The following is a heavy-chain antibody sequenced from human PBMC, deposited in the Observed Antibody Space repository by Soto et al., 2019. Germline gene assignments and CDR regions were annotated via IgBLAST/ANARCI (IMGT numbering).Heavy chain of an antibody. CDR2: IYYSGST. Sequence: QLQLQESGPGLVKPSETLSLTCTVSGGSISSSSYYWGWIRQPPGKGLEWIGSIYYSGSTYYNPSLKSRVTISVDTSKHQFSLKLSSVTAADTAVYYCARHLGRPGELEWEPAPDHRADPWGQGTLVTVSS. CDR1: GGSISSSSYY. CDR3: ARHLGRPGELEWEPAPDHRADP. D-gene: IGHD1-26*01. J-gene: IGHJ5*02. V-gene: IGHV4-39*01.